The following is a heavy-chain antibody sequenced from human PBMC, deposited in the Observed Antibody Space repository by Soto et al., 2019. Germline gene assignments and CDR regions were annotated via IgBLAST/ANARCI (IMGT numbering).Heavy chain of an antibody. J-gene: IGHJ4*02. CDR3: AKNAPDYYYDSSGYYYPFN. CDR2: IYYSGST. V-gene: IGHV4-30-4*01. D-gene: IGHD3-22*01. Sequence: SETLSLTCTVSGGSISSGDYYWSWIRQPPGKGLEWIGYIYYSGSTYYNPPLKSRVTISVDTSKNQFSLKLSSVTAADTAVYYCAKNAPDYYYDSSGYYYPFNWGQGTLVTVSS. CDR1: GGSISSGDYY.